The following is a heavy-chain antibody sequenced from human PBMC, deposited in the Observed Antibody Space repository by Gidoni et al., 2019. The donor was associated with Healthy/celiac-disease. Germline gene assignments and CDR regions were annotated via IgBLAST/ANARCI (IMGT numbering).Heavy chain of an antibody. CDR1: GYSFTSYW. V-gene: IGHV5-51*01. Sequence: EVQLVQSGAEVKKPGESLKISCKGSGYSFTSYWIGWVRQMPGKGLEWMGIIYPGDSDTRYSPSFQGQVTISADKSISTAYLQWSSLKASDTAMYYCARVPPWDYDILTGYYQDHRDAFDIWGQGTMVTVSS. CDR3: ARVPPWDYDILTGYYQDHRDAFDI. CDR2: IYPGDSDT. J-gene: IGHJ3*02. D-gene: IGHD3-9*01.